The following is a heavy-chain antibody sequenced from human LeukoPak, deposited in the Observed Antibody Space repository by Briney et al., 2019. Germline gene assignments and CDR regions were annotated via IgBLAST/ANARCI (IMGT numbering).Heavy chain of an antibody. Sequence: GGSLRLSCAASGFTFSSYEMNWVRQAPGKGLEYVAAVSRNGDRTYYANSVKGRFTISRDNSRNTLYLQMGSLRPEDTALYYCARDLRSGAYYYFYMDVWGNGTTVAVSS. J-gene: IGHJ6*03. CDR1: GFTFSSYE. V-gene: IGHV3-64*01. CDR3: ARDLRSGAYYYFYMDV. D-gene: IGHD3-3*01. CDR2: VSRNGDRT.